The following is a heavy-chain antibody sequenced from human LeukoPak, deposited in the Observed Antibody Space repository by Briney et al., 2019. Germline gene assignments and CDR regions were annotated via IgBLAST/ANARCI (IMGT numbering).Heavy chain of an antibody. CDR1: GGSISSGGYY. Sequence: SETLSLTCAVSGGSISSGGYYWSWIRQPPGKGLEWIGYIYHSGSTYYNPSLKSRVTISVDRSKNQFSLKLSSVTAADTAVYYCARVGGRYYYDSSGYPNWFDPWGQGTLVTVSS. V-gene: IGHV4-30-2*01. CDR2: IYHSGST. D-gene: IGHD3-22*01. CDR3: ARVGGRYYYDSSGYPNWFDP. J-gene: IGHJ5*02.